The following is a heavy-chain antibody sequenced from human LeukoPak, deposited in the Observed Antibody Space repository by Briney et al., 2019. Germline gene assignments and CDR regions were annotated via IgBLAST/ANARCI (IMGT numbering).Heavy chain of an antibody. D-gene: IGHD2-21*02. CDR2: IYTSGST. V-gene: IGHV4-61*02. Sequence: SQTLSLTCTVSGGSISSGAYYWGWLRQPAGKGLEWIVRIYTSGSTNYNPSLKRRVTISVDTSKNQFSLKLSSVTAADTAVYYCARQSCGGDCYSSLATAFDIWGQGTMVTVSS. CDR1: GGSISSGAYY. J-gene: IGHJ3*02. CDR3: ARQSCGGDCYSSLATAFDI.